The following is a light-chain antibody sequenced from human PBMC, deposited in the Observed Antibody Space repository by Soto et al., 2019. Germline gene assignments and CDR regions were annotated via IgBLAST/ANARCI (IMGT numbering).Light chain of an antibody. CDR2: DVS. CDR1: SSDVGGYNY. V-gene: IGLV2-14*01. J-gene: IGLJ2*01. Sequence: QSALTQPASVSGSPGQSITISGTGTSSDVGGYNYVSWYQQHPGKAPKLMIYDVSNRPSGVSNRFSGSKSGNTASLTISGLQAEDEADYYCSSYTSGSTLVVFGGGTKLTFL. CDR3: SSYTSGSTLVV.